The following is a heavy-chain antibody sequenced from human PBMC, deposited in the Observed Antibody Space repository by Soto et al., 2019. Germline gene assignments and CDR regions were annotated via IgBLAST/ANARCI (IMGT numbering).Heavy chain of an antibody. J-gene: IGHJ4*02. CDR1: GFTFISHT. CDR3: SREVQPVFRREYDY. CDR2: ISGSGSH. V-gene: IGHV3-21*04. Sequence: EVQLVESGGGLVKPGGSLRLSCAVSGFTFISHTLNWVRQAPGKGLEWVSSISGSGSHYYADSVKGRFTISRDNAQNSLYLQMSRLRAEDTAVYYCSREVQPVFRREYDYWGQGTLVTVSS.